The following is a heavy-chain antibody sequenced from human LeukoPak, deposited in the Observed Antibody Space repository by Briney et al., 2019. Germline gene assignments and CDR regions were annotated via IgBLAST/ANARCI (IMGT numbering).Heavy chain of an antibody. CDR3: ARGTVLPGRIVVVTAANQGEFDP. D-gene: IGHD2-2*01. CDR2: IYHSGST. J-gene: IGHJ5*02. V-gene: IGHV4-38-2*01. Sequence: SDTLSLTCAVSGYSISSGYYWGWIRRPPGKGLEWIGSIYHSGSTYYNPSLKSRVTISVDTSKNQFSLKLSSVTAADTAVYYCARGTVLPGRIVVVTAANQGEFDPWGQGTLVTVSS. CDR1: GYSISSGYY.